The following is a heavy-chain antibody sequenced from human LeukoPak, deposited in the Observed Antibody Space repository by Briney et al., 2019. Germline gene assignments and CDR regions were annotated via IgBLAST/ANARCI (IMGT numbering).Heavy chain of an antibody. CDR2: IHQNGNT. CDR1: GVSISSSY. Sequence: SETLSLTCSVSGVSISSSYWSWIRQPPGKRLEWIGFIHQNGNTNYNPSLKSRVTMSVDTSKNQFSLQMRSVTAADMAVYYCARGYYDSSGYSNAFDIWGQGTMVAV. J-gene: IGHJ3*02. V-gene: IGHV4-59*01. CDR3: ARGYYDSSGYSNAFDI. D-gene: IGHD3-22*01.